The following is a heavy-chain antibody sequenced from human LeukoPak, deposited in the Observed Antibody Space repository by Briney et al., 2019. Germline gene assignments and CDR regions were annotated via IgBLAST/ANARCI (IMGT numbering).Heavy chain of an antibody. CDR3: ARHSSGWVGDY. D-gene: IGHD6-19*01. J-gene: IGHJ4*02. Sequence: GSLRLSCAASGFTFSDHYMDWVRQPPGQGLEWIGSIFYSGITYYNPSLKSRVTISVDTSKNQFSLKLSSVTAADTAVYYCARHSSGWVGDYWGQGTLVTVSS. CDR1: GFTFSDHY. V-gene: IGHV4-39*01. CDR2: IFYSGIT.